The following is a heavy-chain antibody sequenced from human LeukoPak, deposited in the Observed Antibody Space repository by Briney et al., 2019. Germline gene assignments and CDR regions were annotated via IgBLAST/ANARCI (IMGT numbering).Heavy chain of an antibody. J-gene: IGHJ5*02. D-gene: IGHD2-2*02. CDR3: ARYYCGSSSCYTWWFDP. Sequence: SETLSLTCTVSGGSISSSSCYWGWIRQPPGKGLEWIGYIHYSGNTNYNPSLKSRVTISVDTSKNQFSLKLRSVTAADTAVYYCARYYCGSSSCYTWWFDPWGQGTLVTVSS. CDR1: GGSISSSSCY. CDR2: IHYSGNT. V-gene: IGHV4-61*05.